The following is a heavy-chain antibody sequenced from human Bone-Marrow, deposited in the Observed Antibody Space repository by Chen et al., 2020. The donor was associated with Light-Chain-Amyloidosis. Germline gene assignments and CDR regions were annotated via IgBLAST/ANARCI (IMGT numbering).Heavy chain of an antibody. V-gene: IGHV5-51*01. CDR2: IYPDDSYA. CDR3: ARRRDGYNFDY. D-gene: IGHD5-12*01. J-gene: IGHJ4*02. Sequence: EVQLEQSGPEVKKPGESLKISCKGSGYNFPNYWIGWVRQMPGKGLEWMGVIYPDDSYARYSPAFEGQVTISADKSITTAYLQWRSLKASDTAMYYCARRRDGYNFDYWGQGTLVTVSS. CDR1: GYNFPNYW.